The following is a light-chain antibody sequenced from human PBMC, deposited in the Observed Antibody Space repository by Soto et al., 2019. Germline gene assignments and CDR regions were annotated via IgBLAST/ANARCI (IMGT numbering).Light chain of an antibody. V-gene: IGLV2-14*01. CDR2: EVS. CDR1: SSDVGGHNY. Sequence: QSVLTQPASVSGSPGQSITISCTGTSSDVGGHNYVSWYQHYPGKAPKLMIYEVSNRPSGVSNRFSGSKSGNTASLTISGLQAEDEADYYCSSYTSFRVFGGGTKVTVL. J-gene: IGLJ3*02. CDR3: SSYTSFRV.